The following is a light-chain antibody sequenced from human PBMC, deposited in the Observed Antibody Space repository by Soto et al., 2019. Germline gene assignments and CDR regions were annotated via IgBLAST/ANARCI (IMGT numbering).Light chain of an antibody. CDR2: GNT. CDR3: QTYDSTPSGLYV. J-gene: IGLJ1*01. CDR1: SSNIGAGSD. Sequence: QSVLTQPASISGAPGQRVTISCTGSSSNIGAGSDVHWYHQLPGTAPKLLIYGNTNRPSGVPDRFSGSKSGTSASLAIAGLQTEDEGDYYCQTYDSTPSGLYVFRIGIKVTV. V-gene: IGLV1-40*01.